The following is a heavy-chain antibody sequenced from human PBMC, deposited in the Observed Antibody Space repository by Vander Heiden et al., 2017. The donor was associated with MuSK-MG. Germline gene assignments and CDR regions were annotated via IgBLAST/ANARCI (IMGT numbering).Heavy chain of an antibody. D-gene: IGHD2-21*02. J-gene: IGHJ4*02. V-gene: IGHV2-70*04. CDR2: IDWDDDT. CDR3: SRMAVCDYCFDF. Sequence: FSGFSLATSGMRLSWIRQPPGKALEWLARIDWDDDTYYNKSLKTSFTSSKDSSKSQVVCTSIIWDPADTATYSCSRMAVCDYCFDFWGQGIPVTVSS. CDR1: GFSLATSGMR.